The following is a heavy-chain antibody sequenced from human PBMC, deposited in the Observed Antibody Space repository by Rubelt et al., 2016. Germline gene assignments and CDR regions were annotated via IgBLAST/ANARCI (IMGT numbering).Heavy chain of an antibody. CDR2: ISYDGSNK. V-gene: IGHV3-30*18. CDR3: AKDPWHPRVGSGSYRDTKNYYYYYGMDV. Sequence: GFTFSSYGMHWVRQAPGKGLEWVAVISYDGSNKYYADSVKGRFTISRDNSKNTLYLQMNSLRAEDTAVYYWAKDPWHPRVGSGSYRDTKNYYYYYGMDVWGQGTTVTVSS. D-gene: IGHD3-10*01. CDR1: GFTFSSYG. J-gene: IGHJ6*02.